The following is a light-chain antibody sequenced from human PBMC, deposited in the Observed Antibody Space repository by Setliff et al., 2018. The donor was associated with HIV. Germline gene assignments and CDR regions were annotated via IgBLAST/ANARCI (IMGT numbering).Light chain of an antibody. CDR3: SSYTSSSTRV. CDR2: DVS. CDR1: SSDVGAYNY. J-gene: IGLJ1*01. V-gene: IGLV2-14*03. Sequence: QSALPQPASVSGSPGQSITISCSGTSSDVGAYNYVSWYQQHPGKAPKLMIYDVSNRPSGVSNRFSGSKSGNTASLTISGLQAEDEADYYCSSYTSSSTRVFGTGTKVTVL.